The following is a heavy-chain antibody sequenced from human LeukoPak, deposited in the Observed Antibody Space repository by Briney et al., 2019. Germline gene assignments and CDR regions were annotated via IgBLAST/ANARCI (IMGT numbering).Heavy chain of an antibody. CDR2: INTYNGNT. D-gene: IGHD4-17*01. V-gene: IGHV1-18*01. CDR3: ARGYGWLDP. J-gene: IGHJ5*02. Sequence: EASLKVSCKASGYTFNSHGITWVRQAPGQGLEWMGWINTYNGNTNYAQIFQGRVTMTTDTSTNIAYMELRSLRSDDTAVYYCARGYGWLDPWGQGTLVTVSS. CDR1: GYTFNSHG.